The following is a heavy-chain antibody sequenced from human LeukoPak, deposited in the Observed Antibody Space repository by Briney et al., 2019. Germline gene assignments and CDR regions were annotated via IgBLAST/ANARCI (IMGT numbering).Heavy chain of an antibody. CDR3: ARGWQINSSGGFVDP. CDR2: INPKNGDT. D-gene: IGHD6-6*01. J-gene: IGHJ5*02. CDR1: GYTFIDYY. Sequence: ASMRVSCKASGYTFIDYYIHWIRQAPGQGLEWMGLINPKNGDTNFAQTFQGRVTMTRDTSITTAYMGLSRLSSDDTAVYYCARGWQINSSGGFVDPWGQGTLVTVSS. V-gene: IGHV1-2*02.